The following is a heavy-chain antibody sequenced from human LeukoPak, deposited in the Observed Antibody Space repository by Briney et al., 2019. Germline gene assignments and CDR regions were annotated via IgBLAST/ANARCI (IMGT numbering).Heavy chain of an antibody. J-gene: IGHJ4*02. Sequence: VASVKVSCKASGYTFTSYGISWVRQAPGQGLEWMGWISAYNGNTNYAQKLQGRVTMTTDTSTSTAYVELRSLRSDDTAVYYCARDTFVFAWFGELWTEGGFDYWGQGTLVTVSS. CDR2: ISAYNGNT. D-gene: IGHD3-10*01. V-gene: IGHV1-18*01. CDR3: ARDTFVFAWFGELWTEGGFDY. CDR1: GYTFTSYG.